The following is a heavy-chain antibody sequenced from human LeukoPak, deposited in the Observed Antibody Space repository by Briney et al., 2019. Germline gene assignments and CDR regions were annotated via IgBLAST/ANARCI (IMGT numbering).Heavy chain of an antibody. CDR2: ISSSGSTI. CDR3: ARDNNYYDSSGYYYVGDDY. J-gene: IGHJ4*02. V-gene: IGHV3-11*01. D-gene: IGHD3-22*01. Sequence: GGSLRLSCAASGFTFSDYYMSWIRQAPGKGLEWVSYISSSGSTIYYADSVKGRFTISRDTAKNSLYLQMNSLRAEDTAVYYCARDNNYYDSSGYYYVGDDYWGQGTLVTVSS. CDR1: GFTFSDYY.